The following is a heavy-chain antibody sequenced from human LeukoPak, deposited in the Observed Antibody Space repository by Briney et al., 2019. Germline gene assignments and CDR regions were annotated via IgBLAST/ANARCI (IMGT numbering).Heavy chain of an antibody. Sequence: PSETLSLTCTVSGGSINTPNYHWGWIRQTPGKGLEWIGNIFYSGGTYYSPSLTSRVTISLDTSRNQFSLKLNSVTAAGTAVYYCARSGGPADYWGQGTLVTVSS. V-gene: IGHV4-39*07. CDR2: IFYSGGT. J-gene: IGHJ4*02. CDR3: ARSGGPADY. CDR1: GGSINTPNYH. D-gene: IGHD3-16*01.